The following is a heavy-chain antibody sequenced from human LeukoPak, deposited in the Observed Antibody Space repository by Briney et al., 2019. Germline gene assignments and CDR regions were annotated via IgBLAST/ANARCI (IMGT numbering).Heavy chain of an antibody. J-gene: IGHJ6*02. CDR3: AREEGRPFIQLWSYYYYGMDV. CDR1: GFRFNTYS. V-gene: IGHV3-74*01. D-gene: IGHD5-18*01. Sequence: GGSLRLSCAASGFRFNTYSMNWVRLAPGKGLVWVSRINSDGSSTSYADSVKGRFTISRDNAKNTLYLQMNSLRAEDTAVYYCAREEGRPFIQLWSYYYYGMDVWGQGTTVTVSS. CDR2: INSDGSST.